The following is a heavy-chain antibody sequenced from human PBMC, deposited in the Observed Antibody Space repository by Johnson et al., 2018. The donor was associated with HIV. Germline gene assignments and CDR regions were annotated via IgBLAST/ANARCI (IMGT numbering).Heavy chain of an antibody. CDR3: ARDQAIFGVVLASDAFDI. J-gene: IGHJ3*02. CDR1: GFTFSSYG. Sequence: QMLLVESGGGVVQPGRSLRLSCAASGFTFSSYGMHWVRQAPGKGLEWVAVIWYDGSNKYYADSVKGRFTISRDNSRNTLYLQMNSLRAEDTAVYYCARDQAIFGVVLASDAFDIWGQGTMVTVSS. D-gene: IGHD3-3*01. CDR2: IWYDGSNK. V-gene: IGHV3-33*01.